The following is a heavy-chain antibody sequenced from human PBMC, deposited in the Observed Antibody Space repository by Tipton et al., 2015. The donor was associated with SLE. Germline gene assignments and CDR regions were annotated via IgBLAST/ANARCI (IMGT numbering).Heavy chain of an antibody. J-gene: IGHJ5*02. CDR1: GGSFSVHY. Sequence: TLSLTCAVYGGSFSVHYWSWSWIRQPPGKGLEWIGEIDHSRSTNYNPSLKSRLSISADKSRYQVSLRLTSVTAADTAVYYCAAIPGVAAAWGQGTLVTVSS. D-gene: IGHD2-15*01. CDR2: IDHSRST. V-gene: IGHV4-34*01. CDR3: AAIPGVAAA.